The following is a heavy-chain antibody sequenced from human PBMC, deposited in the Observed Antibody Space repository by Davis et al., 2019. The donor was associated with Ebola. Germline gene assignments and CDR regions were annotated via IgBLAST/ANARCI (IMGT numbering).Heavy chain of an antibody. Sequence: KVSCKGSGYSFTSYWISWVRQMPGKGLEWMGRIDPSDSYTNYSPSFQGHVTISADKSISTAYLQWSSLKASDTAMYYCARREFYDSSGYYYSAFDIWGQGTMVTVSS. CDR1: GYSFTSYW. D-gene: IGHD3-22*01. J-gene: IGHJ3*02. V-gene: IGHV5-10-1*01. CDR3: ARREFYDSSGYYYSAFDI. CDR2: IDPSDSYT.